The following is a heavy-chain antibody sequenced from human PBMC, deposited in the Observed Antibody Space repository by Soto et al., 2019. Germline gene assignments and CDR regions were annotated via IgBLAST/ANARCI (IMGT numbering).Heavy chain of an antibody. CDR2: INPSGGST. D-gene: IGHD3-22*01. Sequence: SVKPSCKASGYTNTSNYMHWGLQAPGQGLEWMGIINPSGGSTSYAQKFQGRVTMTRDTSTSTVYMELSSLRSEDTAVYYCARAMLVAVSPHLFDFWGQGTLVTGSS. CDR1: GYTNTSNY. V-gene: IGHV1-46*01. J-gene: IGHJ4*02. CDR3: ARAMLVAVSPHLFDF.